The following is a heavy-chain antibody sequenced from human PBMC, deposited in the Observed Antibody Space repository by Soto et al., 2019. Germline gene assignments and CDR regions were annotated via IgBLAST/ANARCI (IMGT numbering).Heavy chain of an antibody. CDR2: IYYSGST. CDR1: GGSISGYY. CDR3: ARFFRDGSGSYFLYY. V-gene: IGHV4-59*01. J-gene: IGHJ4*02. D-gene: IGHD3-10*01. Sequence: SETLSLTCTVSGGSISGYYWSWIRQPPGKGLECIGYIYYSGSTNYNPSLRSRVTISVDTSKNQFSLKLNSVTAADTAVYYCARFFRDGSGSYFLYYWGQGTLVTVSS.